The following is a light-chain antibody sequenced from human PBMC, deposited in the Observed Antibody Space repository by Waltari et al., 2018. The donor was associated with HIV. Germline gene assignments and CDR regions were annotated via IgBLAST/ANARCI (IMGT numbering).Light chain of an antibody. Sequence: SYELTQPPSVSVSPGQTARITCSGDALPKRFAYWYQQKSGQAPVLVIYEDRKRPSGIPERVSGSSSGTMATLTISGAQVEDEADYYCYSTDNNIHPVFGGGTKLTVL. CDR1: ALPKRF. J-gene: IGLJ2*01. V-gene: IGLV3-10*01. CDR3: YSTDNNIHPV. CDR2: EDR.